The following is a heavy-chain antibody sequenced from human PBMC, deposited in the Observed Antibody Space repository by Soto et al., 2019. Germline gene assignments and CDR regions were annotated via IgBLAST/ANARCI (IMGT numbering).Heavy chain of an antibody. J-gene: IGHJ4*02. V-gene: IGHV3-48*02. CDR1: GVSFSSYS. D-gene: IGHD6-13*01. Sequence: GGSLKLSCAASGVSFSSYSMNWVRQAPGKGLEWVSYISSSSSTIYYADSVKGRFTISRDNAKNSLYLQMNSLRDEDTAVYYCARGVWYSSSWYAPFDYWGQGTLVTVSS. CDR3: ARGVWYSSSWYAPFDY. CDR2: ISSSSSTI.